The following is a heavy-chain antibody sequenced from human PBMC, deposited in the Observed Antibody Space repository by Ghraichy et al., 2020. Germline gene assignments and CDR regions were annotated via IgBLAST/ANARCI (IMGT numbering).Heavy chain of an antibody. CDR3: ARDRSADGSGSYYFLGPYYYYYMDV. CDR1: GFTFSSYS. D-gene: IGHD3-10*01. CDR2: ISSSSSYI. V-gene: IGHV3-21*01. J-gene: IGHJ6*03. Sequence: GGSLRLSCAASGFTFSSYSMNWVRQAPGKGLEWVSSISSSSSYIYYADSVKGRFTISRDNAKNSLYLQMNSLRAEDTAVYYCARDRSADGSGSYYFLGPYYYYYMDVWGKGTTVTVSS.